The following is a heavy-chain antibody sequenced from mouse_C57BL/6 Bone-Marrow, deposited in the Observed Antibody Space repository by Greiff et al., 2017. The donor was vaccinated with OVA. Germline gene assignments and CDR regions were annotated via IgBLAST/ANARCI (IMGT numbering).Heavy chain of an antibody. V-gene: IGHV1-82*01. D-gene: IGHD2-2*01. CDR1: GYAFSSSW. Sequence: QVQLQQSGPELVKPGASVKISCKASGYAFSSSWMNWVKQRPGKGLEWIGRIYPGDGDTNYNGKFKGKATLTADKSSSTAYMQLSSLTSEDSADYFCAGGYDGVDYWGQGTTLTVSS. CDR2: IYPGDGDT. J-gene: IGHJ2*01. CDR3: AGGYDGVDY.